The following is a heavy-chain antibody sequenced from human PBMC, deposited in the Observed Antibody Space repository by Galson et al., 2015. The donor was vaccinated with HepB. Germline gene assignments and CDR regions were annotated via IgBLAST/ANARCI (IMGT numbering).Heavy chain of an antibody. Sequence: QSGAEVKKPGESLKISCKGSGYSLTSYWIGWVRQMPGKGLEWMGIISPLDSDTRYSPSIQGQVTISVDKSISTAYLQWSSLKASDTALYYCAKASMSQYYFDYWGQGTLVTVSS. CDR2: ISPLDSDT. CDR1: GYSLTSYW. D-gene: IGHD2/OR15-2a*01. CDR3: AKASMSQYYFDY. J-gene: IGHJ4*02. V-gene: IGHV5-51*01.